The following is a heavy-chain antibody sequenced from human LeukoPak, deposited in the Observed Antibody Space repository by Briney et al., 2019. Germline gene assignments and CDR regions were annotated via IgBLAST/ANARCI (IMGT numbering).Heavy chain of an antibody. CDR3: VKDGVGCSSTSCYVGGVYYFDY. CDR2: ISSNGGST. V-gene: IGHV3-64D*06. CDR1: GFTFSSYA. J-gene: IGHJ4*02. D-gene: IGHD2-2*01. Sequence: GGSLRLTCSASGFTFSSYAMHWVRQAPGEGLEYVSAISSNGGSTYYADSVKGRFTISRDNSKNTLYLQMSSLRAGDTAVYYCVKDGVGCSSTSCYVGGVYYFDYWGQGTLVTVSS.